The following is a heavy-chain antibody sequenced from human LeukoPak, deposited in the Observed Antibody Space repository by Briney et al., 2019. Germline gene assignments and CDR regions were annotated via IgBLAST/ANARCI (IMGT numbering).Heavy chain of an antibody. CDR3: ARHPSRGVAGTAFDI. J-gene: IGHJ3*02. D-gene: IGHD6-19*01. V-gene: IGHV4-59*08. Sequence: SETLSLTCTVSGGSISSYYWSWIRQPPGKGLEWIAYIYYSGSTNYNPSLKSRVTISVDTSKNQISLKLSSVTAADTAVYYCARHPSRGVAGTAFDIWGQGTMVTVSS. CDR2: IYYSGST. CDR1: GGSISSYY.